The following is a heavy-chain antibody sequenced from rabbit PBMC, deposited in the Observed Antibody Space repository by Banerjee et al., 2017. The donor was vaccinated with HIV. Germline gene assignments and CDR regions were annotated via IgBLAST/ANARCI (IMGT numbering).Heavy chain of an antibody. Sequence: QEPLKESGGGPVKPEGSLTLTCTASGFSFSSSYWIFWVRQAPGKGLEWIACIYIGSSGSTYYATWAQGRFTISKTSSTTVTLQMTSLTAADTATYFCARRGVGSSGYYAFDPWGPGTLVTVS. V-gene: IGHV1S45*01. CDR2: IYIGSSGST. CDR3: ARRGVGSSGYYAFDP. D-gene: IGHD1-1*01. CDR1: GFSFSSSYW. J-gene: IGHJ2*01.